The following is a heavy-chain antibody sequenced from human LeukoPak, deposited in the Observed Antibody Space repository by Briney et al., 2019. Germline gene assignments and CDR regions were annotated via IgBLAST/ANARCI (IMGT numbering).Heavy chain of an antibody. CDR2: ISSSSSDI. D-gene: IGHD1-26*01. CDR1: GFTFSSYS. Sequence: PGGSLRLSCAASGFTFSSYSMNWVRQAPGKGLEWVLSISSSSSDIYYADSVKGRFTISRDNAKNSLYLQMNSLRAADTAVYYCAVGLQRSLFDIWGQGTMVTVSS. V-gene: IGHV3-21*01. J-gene: IGHJ3*02. CDR3: AVGLQRSLFDI.